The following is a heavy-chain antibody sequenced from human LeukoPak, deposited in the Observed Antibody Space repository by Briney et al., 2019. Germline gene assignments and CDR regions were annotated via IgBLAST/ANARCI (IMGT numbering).Heavy chain of an antibody. D-gene: IGHD5-18*01. CDR3: ARDIGYTYGPFYFDY. Sequence: PSETLSLTCTVSGGSISSHYWSWIRQLAGKGLEWIGRISTSGSTNYNPSLKSRVSMSIDTSKNQFSLKLNSVTAADTAVYYCARDIGYTYGPFYFDYWGQGTLVTVSS. CDR1: GGSISSHY. CDR2: ISTSGST. V-gene: IGHV4-4*07. J-gene: IGHJ4*02.